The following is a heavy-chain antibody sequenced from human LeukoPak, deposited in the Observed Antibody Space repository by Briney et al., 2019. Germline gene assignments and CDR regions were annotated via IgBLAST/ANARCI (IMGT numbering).Heavy chain of an antibody. J-gene: IGHJ3*02. CDR3: AKEGVRGGAFDI. CDR1: GGTFSSYA. Sequence: ASVKVSCKASGGTFSSYAMSWVRQAPGKGLEWVSAISGSGGSTYYADSVKGRFTISRDNSKNTLYLQMNSLRAEDTAVYYCAKEGVRGGAFDIWGQGTMVTVSS. CDR2: ISGSGGST. D-gene: IGHD3-10*01. V-gene: IGHV3-23*01.